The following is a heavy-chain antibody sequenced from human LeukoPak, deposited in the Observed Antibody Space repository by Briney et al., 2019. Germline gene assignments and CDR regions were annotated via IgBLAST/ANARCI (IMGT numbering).Heavy chain of an antibody. D-gene: IGHD3-9*01. J-gene: IGHJ4*02. V-gene: IGHV3-7*01. CDR2: IKEDGSEK. CDR3: ARNYDMDD. CDR1: GFTFNDYW. Sequence: GGSLRLSCAASGFTFNDYWMSWVRQAPGKGPEWVANIKEDGSEKDYVDSVKGRFTISRDNAKKSLYLQMKSLRAEDTAVYYCARNYDMDDWGQGTLVTVSS.